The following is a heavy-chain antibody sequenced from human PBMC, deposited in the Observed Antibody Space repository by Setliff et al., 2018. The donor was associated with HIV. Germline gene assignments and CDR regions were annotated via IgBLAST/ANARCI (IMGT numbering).Heavy chain of an antibody. CDR3: ASGKNYIFWSSYFGMDV. Sequence: PGGSLRLSCAASGFTFSSYAMHWVRQAPGKGLEWVAVISYDGSNKYYADSVKGRFTISRDNAKNSLYLQMNSLRAEDTAVYYCASGKNYIFWSSYFGMDVWGQGTTVTVSS. J-gene: IGHJ6*02. CDR2: ISYDGSNK. V-gene: IGHV3-30*07. CDR1: GFTFSSYA. D-gene: IGHD3-3*01.